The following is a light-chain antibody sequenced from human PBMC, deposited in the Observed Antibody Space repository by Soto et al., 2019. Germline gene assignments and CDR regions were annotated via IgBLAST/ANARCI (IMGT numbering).Light chain of an antibody. CDR1: QSVSSK. V-gene: IGKV3-15*01. CDR2: DAS. Sequence: EIAMTQSPATLSVSPGERATLSCRASQSVSSKLAWYHQKPGQAPRLLIYDASTRATGIPARFSGSGSGTEFTLTISSLQSEDFAVYYCQQFNNWPRTFGQGTKVEIK. J-gene: IGKJ1*01. CDR3: QQFNNWPRT.